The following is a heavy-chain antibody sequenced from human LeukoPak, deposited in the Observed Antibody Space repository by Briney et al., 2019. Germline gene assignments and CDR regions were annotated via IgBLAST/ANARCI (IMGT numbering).Heavy chain of an antibody. CDR1: GFTFTDYY. V-gene: IGHV3-11*01. CDR2: ISTTNTM. J-gene: IGHJ4*02. Sequence: GGSLRLSCAASGFTFTDYYMSWIRQAPGKGLEWVAYISTTNTMSYSDSVKGRFTISRDNAKNSLYLQMSSLRADDTAVYYCAREGPPLDSWGQGALVTVSS. CDR3: AREGPPLDS.